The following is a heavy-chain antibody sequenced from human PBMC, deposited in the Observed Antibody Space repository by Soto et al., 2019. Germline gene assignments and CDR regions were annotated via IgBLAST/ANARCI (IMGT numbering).Heavy chain of an antibody. CDR1: GFSFSTYD. J-gene: IGHJ4*02. CDR3: ARDRCFDGSCYSASDF. V-gene: IGHV3-48*02. CDR2: ISTTSFTI. D-gene: IGHD2-15*01. Sequence: GGSLRLSCVASGFSFSTYDMDWVRQAPGKAPEWIAHISTTSFTIYYANSVKGRFTISRDNVRNSLYLEMKSLRDEDTAVYYCARDRCFDGSCYSASDFWGQGIQVTVSS.